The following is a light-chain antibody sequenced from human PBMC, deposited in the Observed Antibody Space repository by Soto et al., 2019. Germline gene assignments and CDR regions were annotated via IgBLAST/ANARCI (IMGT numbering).Light chain of an antibody. CDR3: QQYNNWPLT. J-gene: IGKJ4*01. CDR1: QSVNSN. CDR2: GAS. Sequence: EIVMTQSPATLSVSPGERATLSCRASQSVNSNLAWYQQKPGQAPRLLIYGASTRATDIPASFSGSGSGTDFTLTISSLQSEDFAVYYCQQYNNWPLTFGGGTKVEIK. V-gene: IGKV3-15*01.